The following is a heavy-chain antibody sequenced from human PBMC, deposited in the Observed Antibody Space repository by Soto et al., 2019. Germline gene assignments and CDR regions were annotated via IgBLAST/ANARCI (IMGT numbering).Heavy chain of an antibody. CDR3: AKDQGSSWYEIDY. Sequence: EVQLLESGGGLVQPGGSLRLSCAASGFTFSNYVVTWVRQAPGKGLEWVSTISGSGGNTYYADSVKGRFTISRDNSKNTLYLQMNSLRAEDTAVYYCAKDQGSSWYEIDYWGQGTLVTVSS. D-gene: IGHD6-13*01. V-gene: IGHV3-23*01. CDR2: ISGSGGNT. CDR1: GFTFSNYV. J-gene: IGHJ4*02.